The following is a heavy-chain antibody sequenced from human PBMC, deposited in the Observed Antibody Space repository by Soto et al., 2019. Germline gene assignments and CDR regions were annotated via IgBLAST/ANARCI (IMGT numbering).Heavy chain of an antibody. CDR2: IGTAGDT. J-gene: IGHJ4*02. CDR1: GFTFSSYD. V-gene: IGHV3-13*01. Sequence: EVQLVESGGGLVQPGGSLRLSCAASGFTFSSYDMHWVRQATGKGLEWVSAIGTAGDTYYPGSVKGRFTISRENAKNSLYLQMNSLRAEDTAVYYCARDGYGDYNFDYWGQGTLVTVSS. D-gene: IGHD4-17*01. CDR3: ARDGYGDYNFDY.